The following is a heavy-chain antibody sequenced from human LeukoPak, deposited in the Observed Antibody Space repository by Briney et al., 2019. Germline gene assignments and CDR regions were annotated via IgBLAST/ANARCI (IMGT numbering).Heavy chain of an antibody. CDR3: ARASYSGSYSADY. CDR2: IIPIFGTA. Sequence: ASVRVSCKASGGTFSSYAISWVRQAPGQGLEWMGEIIPIFGTANYAQKFQGRVTITTDESTSTAYMELSSLRSEDTAVYYCARASYSGSYSADYWGQGTLVTVSS. J-gene: IGHJ4*02. CDR1: GGTFSSYA. V-gene: IGHV1-69*05. D-gene: IGHD1-26*01.